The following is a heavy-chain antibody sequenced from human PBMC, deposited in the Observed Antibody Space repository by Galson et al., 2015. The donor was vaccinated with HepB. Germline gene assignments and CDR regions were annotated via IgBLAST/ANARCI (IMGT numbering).Heavy chain of an antibody. CDR1: GYTFTSYG. CDR2: ISAYNGNT. CDR3: AGGGSSSGEIDY. D-gene: IGHD6-6*01. J-gene: IGHJ4*02. Sequence: SVKVSCKASGYTFTSYGISWVRQAPGQGLEWMGWISAYNGNTNYAQKFQGRVTITADESTSTAYMELSSLRSEDTAVYYCAGGGSSSGEIDYWGQGTLVTVSS. V-gene: IGHV1-18*01.